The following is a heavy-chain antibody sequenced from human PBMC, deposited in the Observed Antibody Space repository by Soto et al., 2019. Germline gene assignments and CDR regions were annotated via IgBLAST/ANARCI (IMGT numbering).Heavy chain of an antibody. V-gene: IGHV3-30*18. CDR1: GFTFSSYG. Sequence: GGSLRLSCAASGFTFSSYGMHWVRQAPGKGLEWVAVISYDGSNKYYADSVKGRFTISRDNSKNTLYLQMNSLRAEDTAVYYCAKDPPSYYYDSSGYYPFDYRGQGTLVTVSS. CDR2: ISYDGSNK. J-gene: IGHJ4*02. D-gene: IGHD3-22*01. CDR3: AKDPPSYYYDSSGYYPFDY.